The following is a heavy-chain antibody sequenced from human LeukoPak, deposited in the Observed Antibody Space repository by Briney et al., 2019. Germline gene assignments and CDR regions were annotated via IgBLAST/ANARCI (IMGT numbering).Heavy chain of an antibody. D-gene: IGHD3-10*01. CDR3: ATDRPMVQGVIDYYYVIDV. CDR2: FDPGDGEA. Sequence: ASVKVTCKVSGYTLTELSMHWVRQAPGKGLEWMGGFDPGDGEAINAQKFQGRVTVTEDTSTDTAYMELSSLRSEATAVYFCATDRPMVQGVIDYYYVIDVWGQGTTVTVSS. V-gene: IGHV1-24*01. CDR1: GYTLTELS. J-gene: IGHJ6*02.